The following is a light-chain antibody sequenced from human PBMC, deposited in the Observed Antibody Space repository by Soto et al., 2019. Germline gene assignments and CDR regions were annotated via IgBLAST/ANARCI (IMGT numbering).Light chain of an antibody. J-gene: IGKJ2*01. CDR3: QQYSRAST. Sequence: DIPMTQSPSSLSASVGDRVTITCRASQSISQYLAWYQQKPGKAPNLLIYDASTLEGGIPSRFSGSGSGTKFTLSISSLKPADFATYYCQQYSRASTFGQGTKLAI. CDR1: QSISQY. V-gene: IGKV1-5*01. CDR2: DAS.